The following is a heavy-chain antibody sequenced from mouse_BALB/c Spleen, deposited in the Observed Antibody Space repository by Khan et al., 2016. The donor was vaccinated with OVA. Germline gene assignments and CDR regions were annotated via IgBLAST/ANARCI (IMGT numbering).Heavy chain of an antibody. CDR1: GFSVSRYN. J-gene: IGHJ4*01. CDR2: IWGGGGT. D-gene: IGHD2-14*01. V-gene: IGHV2-6-4*01. Sequence: VQLVESGPGLVAPSQSLSITCTVSGFSVSRYNIHWIRQAPGKGLEWLGMIWGGGGTDYNPNLKSRLNISKDNSKSQVFLKMNSRQTDDTAMYYCARAYYRYDGYYAMDYWGQGTSVTVSS. CDR3: ARAYYRYDGYYAMDY.